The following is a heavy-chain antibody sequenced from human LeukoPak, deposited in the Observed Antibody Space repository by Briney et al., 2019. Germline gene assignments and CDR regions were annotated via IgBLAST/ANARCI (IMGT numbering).Heavy chain of an antibody. CDR2: ITPKSGDT. CDR3: ARVRLADERAWAY. CDR1: GYTFSDFY. J-gene: IGHJ4*02. V-gene: IGHV1-2*02. Sequence: ASVKVSCKASGYTFSDFYIHWVRQAPGQGLEYVGWITPKSGDTYSPQRFQGRVTMTRDASISTAFMELSSLRSDDTAVYFCARVRLADERAWAYWGQGTLVTVSS. D-gene: IGHD3-3*02.